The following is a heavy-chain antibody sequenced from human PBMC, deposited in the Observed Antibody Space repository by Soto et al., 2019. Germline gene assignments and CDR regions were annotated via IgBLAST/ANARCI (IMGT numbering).Heavy chain of an antibody. J-gene: IGHJ4*02. D-gene: IGHD2-21*02. CDR1: GFTVSSNY. CDR2: IYSGGST. Sequence: EVQLVESGGGLVQPGGSLRLSCAASGFTVSSNYMSWVRQAPGKGLEWVSVIYSGGSTYYADSVKGRFTISRDNFKNTLYLHMDSLRAEDTAMYYCATVTANHYFEYWGQGTLVTVSS. V-gene: IGHV3-66*01. CDR3: ATVTANHYFEY.